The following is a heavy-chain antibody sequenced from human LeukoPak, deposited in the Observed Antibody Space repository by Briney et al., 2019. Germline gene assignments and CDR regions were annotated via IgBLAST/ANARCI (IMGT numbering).Heavy chain of an antibody. V-gene: IGHV3-30-3*01. Sequence: GRSLRLSCAASGFTFSSYAMHWVRQAPGKGLEWVAVISYDGSNKYYADSVKGRFTISRDNSKNTLYLQMNSLRAEDTAVYYCAKDRKGVTYYYDSSGSLGYWGQETLVTVSS. J-gene: IGHJ4*02. CDR2: ISYDGSNK. CDR1: GFTFSSYA. D-gene: IGHD3-22*01. CDR3: AKDRKGVTYYYDSSGSLGY.